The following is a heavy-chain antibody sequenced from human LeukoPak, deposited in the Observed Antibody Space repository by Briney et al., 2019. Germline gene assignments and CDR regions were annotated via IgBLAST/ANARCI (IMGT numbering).Heavy chain of an antibody. J-gene: IGHJ6*03. Sequence: SETLSLTCTVSGGSISSYYWSWIRQPAGKGLEWIGRIYTSGSTNYNPSLKSRVTMSVDTSKNQFSLKLSSVTAADTAVYYCARSPNYGGNSLFGYYYYYMDVWGKGTTVTVSS. V-gene: IGHV4-4*07. D-gene: IGHD4-23*01. CDR2: IYTSGST. CDR3: ARSPNYGGNSLFGYYYYYMDV. CDR1: GGSISSYY.